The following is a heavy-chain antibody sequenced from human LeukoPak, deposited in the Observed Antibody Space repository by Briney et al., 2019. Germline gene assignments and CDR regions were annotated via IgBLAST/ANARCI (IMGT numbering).Heavy chain of an antibody. J-gene: IGHJ4*02. CDR2: IYSGGST. D-gene: IGHD3-10*01. CDR1: GFTVSSNY. Sequence: PGGSLRLSCAASGFTVSSNYMSWVRQAPGKGLEWVSVIYSGGSTYYADSVKGRFTISRDNSKNTLYLQMNSLRAEDTAVYYCAKSRGFGESANDYWGQGTLVTVSS. CDR3: AKSRGFGESANDY. V-gene: IGHV3-53*01.